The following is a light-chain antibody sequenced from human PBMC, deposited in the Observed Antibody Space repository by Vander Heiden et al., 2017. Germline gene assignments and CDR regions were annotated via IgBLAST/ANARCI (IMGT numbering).Light chain of an antibody. CDR3: YSYAGSTRV. CDR1: SSDVGSYNL. V-gene: IGLV2-23*02. CDR2: EVS. Sequence: QSALTQPASVSGSPGQSITISCTGTSSDVGSYNLVSWYQHHPDNAPKLMIYEVSKRPSGVSNRFSGSKSGNTASLTISGLQAEDEAHYYCYSYAGSTRVFGGGTKLTVL. J-gene: IGLJ3*02.